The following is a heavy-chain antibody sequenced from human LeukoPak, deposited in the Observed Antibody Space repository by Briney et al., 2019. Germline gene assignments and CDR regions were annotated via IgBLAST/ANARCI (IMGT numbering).Heavy chain of an antibody. CDR2: ISGSGGST. CDR3: AKMGSHRGSSLGG. V-gene: IGHV3-23*01. D-gene: IGHD1-26*01. J-gene: IGHJ4*02. Sequence: GGSLRLSCAASGFTFSSYAMSWVRQAPGKGLEWVSAISGSGGSTYYADSVEGRFTISRDNSKNTLYLQMNSLRAEDTAVYYCAKMGSHRGSSLGGWGQGTLVTVSS. CDR1: GFTFSSYA.